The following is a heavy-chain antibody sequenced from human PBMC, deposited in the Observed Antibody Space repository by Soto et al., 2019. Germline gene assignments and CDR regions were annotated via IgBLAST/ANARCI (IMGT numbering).Heavy chain of an antibody. D-gene: IGHD3-22*01. CDR2: MRSKTDGGTT. CDR1: GFSFSHVW. Sequence: EVQLVESGGGLVETGGSLRLSCAASGFSFSHVWMNWVRQAPGKGLEWVGRMRSKTDGGTTDYAAPGKGRFTISRDDSKNTVYLQMNSLKNEDTAVYYCTTDYYDSSGYYVLGYWGQGTLVTVSS. V-gene: IGHV3-15*07. CDR3: TTDYYDSSGYYVLGY. J-gene: IGHJ4*02.